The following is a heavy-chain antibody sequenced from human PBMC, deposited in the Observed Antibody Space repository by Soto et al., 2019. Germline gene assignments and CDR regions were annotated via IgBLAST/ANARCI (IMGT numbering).Heavy chain of an antibody. V-gene: IGHV4-34*01. D-gene: IGHD3-22*01. J-gene: IGHJ4*02. CDR1: GGSFSGYY. CDR3: AADLPGHGSGYEFDY. CDR2: INHSGST. Sequence: SETLSLTCAVYGGSFSGYYWTWIRQPPGTGLEWIGEINHSGSTNYNPSLKSRVTISVDTSKNQFSLKLTSVTAEDTAVYYCAADLPGHGSGYEFDYWGQGSLVTVSS.